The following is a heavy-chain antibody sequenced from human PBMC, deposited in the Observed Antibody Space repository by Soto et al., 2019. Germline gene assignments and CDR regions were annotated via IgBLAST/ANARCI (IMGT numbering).Heavy chain of an antibody. V-gene: IGHV3-23*01. Sequence: PGGSLRLSCAASGFTFSAYAMNWVRQAPGKGLEWVSVISGTGYTNDADSVKGRFTTSRDNSRNTLYLQLNSLRVEDTAVYYCAKDRGSGWFRHSYYDMDVWGQGTSVTVSS. D-gene: IGHD6-19*01. CDR2: ISGTGYT. J-gene: IGHJ6*02. CDR3: AKDRGSGWFRHSYYDMDV. CDR1: GFTFSAYA.